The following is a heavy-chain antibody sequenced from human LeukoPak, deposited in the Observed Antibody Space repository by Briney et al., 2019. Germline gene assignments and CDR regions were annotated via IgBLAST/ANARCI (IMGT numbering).Heavy chain of an antibody. CDR2: IIPIFGTA. V-gene: IGHV1-69*13. CDR3: ARHYYDSSGSRLYYYGMDV. Sequence: SVKVSCKASGGTFSSYAISWVRQAPGQGLEWMGGIIPIFGTANYAQKFRGRVTITADESTSIAYMELSSLRSEDTAVYYCARHYYDSSGSRLYYYGMDVRGQGTTVTVSS. J-gene: IGHJ6*02. D-gene: IGHD3-22*01. CDR1: GGTFSSYA.